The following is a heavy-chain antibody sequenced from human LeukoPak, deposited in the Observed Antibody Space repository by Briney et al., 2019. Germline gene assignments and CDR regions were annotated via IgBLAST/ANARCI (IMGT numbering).Heavy chain of an antibody. Sequence: PGTSLRLSCAASGFSFSSIAMYWVRQAPGKGLEWVAVISYDGSNKYYADSVKGRFTISRDNSNNTLYLQMNSLRAEDAAVYYCASGGPTTPFDWGQGTLVTVSS. V-gene: IGHV3-30-3*01. D-gene: IGHD1-26*01. CDR2: ISYDGSNK. CDR1: GFSFSSIA. CDR3: ASGGPTTPFD. J-gene: IGHJ4*02.